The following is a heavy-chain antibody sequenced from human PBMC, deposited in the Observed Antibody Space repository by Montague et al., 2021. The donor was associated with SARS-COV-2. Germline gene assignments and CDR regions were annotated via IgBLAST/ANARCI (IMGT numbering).Heavy chain of an antibody. J-gene: IGHJ6*02. CDR3: TREGYQVLWSDYYYYGMDV. V-gene: IGHV4-34*01. Sequence: SETLSLTCAVYGGSFSGYYWSWSHKPPGKGLEWIGEINHSGSTNYNPSLKSRVTISVDTSKNKSSLKLSSVTAADTAVYYCTREGYQVLWSDYYYYGMDVWGQGTPVTVSS. CDR2: INHSGST. CDR1: GGSFSGYY. D-gene: IGHD2-2*01.